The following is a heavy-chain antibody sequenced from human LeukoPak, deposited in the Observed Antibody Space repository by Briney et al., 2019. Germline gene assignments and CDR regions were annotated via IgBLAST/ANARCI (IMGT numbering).Heavy chain of an antibody. Sequence: PSETLSLTCTVSGDSISSGGYYWSWLRQHPGKGLEWIGYNSYYNPALESRVTIPVDTSKNQFSLNLSSVTAADTAVYYCARAILTPSGYVWHFDLWGRGTLVTVSS. J-gene: IGHJ2*01. CDR3: ARAILTPSGYVWHFDL. CDR1: GDSISSGGYY. V-gene: IGHV4-31*03. D-gene: IGHD3-3*01. CDR2: NS.